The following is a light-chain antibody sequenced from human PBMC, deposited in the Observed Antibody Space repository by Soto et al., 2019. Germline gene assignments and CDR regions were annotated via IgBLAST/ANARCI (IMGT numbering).Light chain of an antibody. CDR3: QQYYSYPWT. CDR2: KAS. Sequence: DIQMTQSPSTLSASVGDRVTITCRASQSINSWLAWYQQKPGKVPNLLIYKASALESGVPPRFSGDKSGTEYTLTISSLQPDVFAADYDQQYYSYPWTLGQGTKVEIK. J-gene: IGKJ1*01. V-gene: IGKV1-5*03. CDR1: QSINSW.